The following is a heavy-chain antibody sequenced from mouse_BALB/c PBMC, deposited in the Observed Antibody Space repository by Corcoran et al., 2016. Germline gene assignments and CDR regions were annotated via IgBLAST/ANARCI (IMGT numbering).Heavy chain of an antibody. CDR1: GYTFSSYW. Sequence: QVQLQQSGVELTKPGASVKISCKATGYTFSSYWIEWVKQRPGHGLEWIGEILPGSDITNYNEKFKGKATFTADTSSNTAYMQLSSPTSEDSAVHYCARNRGPYYAMDYWGQGTSVTVSS. CDR3: ARNRGPYYAMDY. V-gene: IGHV1-9*01. CDR2: ILPGSDIT. D-gene: IGHD2-14*01. J-gene: IGHJ4*01.